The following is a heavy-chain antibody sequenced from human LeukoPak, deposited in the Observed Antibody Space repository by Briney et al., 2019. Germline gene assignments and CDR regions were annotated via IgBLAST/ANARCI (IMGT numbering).Heavy chain of an antibody. CDR2: ISSSSSTI. D-gene: IGHD3-10*01. Sequence: PGGSLRLSCAASGFTFSSYSMNWVRQAPGKGLEWVSYISSSSSTIYYADSVKGRFTISRDNAKNSLYLQMNSLRAEDTAVYYCARDKFTMVRGVIYYGMDVWGQGTTVTVSS. CDR3: ARDKFTMVRGVIYYGMDV. V-gene: IGHV3-48*04. CDR1: GFTFSSYS. J-gene: IGHJ6*02.